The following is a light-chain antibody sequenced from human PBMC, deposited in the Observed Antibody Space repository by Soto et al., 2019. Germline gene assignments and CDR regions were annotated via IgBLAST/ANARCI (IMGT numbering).Light chain of an antibody. Sequence: DIQMTQIPSTLSESIGDRFTITFRASQSISTWLAWYQQRPGKAPNLLIPDASSSESGVPSRFSGSGSGTEFTLTISSLQPDDFATYYCQQYNRYVTFGQGTRLEIK. CDR3: QQYNRYVT. CDR1: QSISTW. CDR2: DAS. V-gene: IGKV1-5*01. J-gene: IGKJ5*01.